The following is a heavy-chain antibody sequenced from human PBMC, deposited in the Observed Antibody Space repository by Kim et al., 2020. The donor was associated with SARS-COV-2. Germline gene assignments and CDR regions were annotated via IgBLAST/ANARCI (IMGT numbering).Heavy chain of an antibody. CDR2: ISYDGSHK. Sequence: GGSLRLSCAASGFTFSSYGMHWVRQAPGKGLEWVAVISYDGSHKYYADSVKGRFTISRDNSKNTLYLQMNSLRAEDTAVYYCAKPITYYYDSSGSFDAFEIWGQGRMVTVSS. CDR3: AKPITYYYDSSGSFDAFEI. J-gene: IGHJ3*02. D-gene: IGHD3-22*01. V-gene: IGHV3-30*18. CDR1: GFTFSSYG.